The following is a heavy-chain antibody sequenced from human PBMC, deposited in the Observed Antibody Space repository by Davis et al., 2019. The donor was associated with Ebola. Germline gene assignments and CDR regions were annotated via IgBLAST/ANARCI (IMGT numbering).Heavy chain of an antibody. Sequence: SETLSLTCTVSGDSISSDNYYWGWIRQPPGKGLEWIGYIYYRGATYYNPSLKSRVTISVDTSRNQFSLKLSSVTAADTAVYYCARPQTGKGEGGAFDIWGQGTMVVVSS. CDR2: IYYRGAT. CDR1: GDSISSDNYY. V-gene: IGHV4-39*01. J-gene: IGHJ3*02. D-gene: IGHD1-1*01. CDR3: ARPQTGKGEGGAFDI.